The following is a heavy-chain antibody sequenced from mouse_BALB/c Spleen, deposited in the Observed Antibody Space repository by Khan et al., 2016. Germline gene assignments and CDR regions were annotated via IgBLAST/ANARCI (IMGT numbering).Heavy chain of an antibody. Sequence: EVQLVESGPGLVKPFQSLSLTCTVTDYSITSDYAWNWIRQFPGNKLEWMGYISYSGYTSYNPSLKSRISITRDTSKNQFFLQLNSVTTEDTATYYCAKGRRKAWFAYWGQGTLVTVSA. V-gene: IGHV3-2*02. CDR3: AKGRRKAWFAY. J-gene: IGHJ3*01. CDR1: DYSITSDYA. CDR2: ISYSGYT.